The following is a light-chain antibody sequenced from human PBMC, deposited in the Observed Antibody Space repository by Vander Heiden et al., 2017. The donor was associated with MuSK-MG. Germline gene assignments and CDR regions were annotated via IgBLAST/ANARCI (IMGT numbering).Light chain of an antibody. CDR3: QQRSNGPPWVT. J-gene: IGKJ5*01. Sequence: EIVLTQSPATLSLSPGERATLSCRASQSVSSYLAWYQQKPGQAPRLLIYDASNRATGIPARFSGSGSGTDFTLTISSLEPEDSAVYYCQQRSNGPPWVTFGQGTRLEIK. V-gene: IGKV3-11*01. CDR2: DAS. CDR1: QSVSSY.